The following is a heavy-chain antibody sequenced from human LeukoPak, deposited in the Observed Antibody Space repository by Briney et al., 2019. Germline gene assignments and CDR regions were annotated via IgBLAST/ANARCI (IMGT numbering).Heavy chain of an antibody. CDR2: ISVSGGST. CDR1: LFTFSSYA. J-gene: IGHJ4*02. CDR3: AKALGMSGGYYFDY. D-gene: IGHD7-27*01. V-gene: IGHV3-23*01. Sequence: GGSLRLSCAASLFTFSSYAMSWVCQGPGKGLEWVSAISVSGGSTYYADSVRGRFTISTDNSKNTLYLQMNSLRAEDTAVYYCAKALGMSGGYYFDYWGQGTPVTVSS.